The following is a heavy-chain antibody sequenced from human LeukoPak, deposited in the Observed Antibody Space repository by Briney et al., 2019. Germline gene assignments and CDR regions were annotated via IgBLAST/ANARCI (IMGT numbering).Heavy chain of an antibody. D-gene: IGHD6-13*01. Sequence: SETLSLTCTVSGGSISSYYWSWIRQPPGKGLEWIGYIYYSGSTNYNPSLKSRVTISVDTSKNQFSLKLSSVTAADTAVYYCARFGQQQLASSNWFDPWGQGTLVTVSS. CDR2: IYYSGST. V-gene: IGHV4-59*01. CDR1: GGSISSYY. J-gene: IGHJ5*02. CDR3: ARFGQQQLASSNWFDP.